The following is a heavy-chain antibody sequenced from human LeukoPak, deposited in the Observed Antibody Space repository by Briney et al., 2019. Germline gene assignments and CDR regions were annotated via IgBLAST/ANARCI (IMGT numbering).Heavy chain of an antibody. D-gene: IGHD3-10*01. J-gene: IGHJ4*02. Sequence: GGSLRLSCAASGFTFSSYAMSWVRQAPGKGLEWVSAISGSGGSTYYADSVKGRFTISRDNSKNTMYLQMNSLRAEDTAVYYCAKDYGSGKLGDYWGQGTLVTVSS. CDR3: AKDYGSGKLGDY. V-gene: IGHV3-23*01. CDR2: ISGSGGST. CDR1: GFTFSSYA.